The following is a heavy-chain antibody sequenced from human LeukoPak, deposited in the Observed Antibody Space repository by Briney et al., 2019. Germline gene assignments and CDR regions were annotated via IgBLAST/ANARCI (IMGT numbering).Heavy chain of an antibody. CDR3: AKTRAGNSCGRDPGWPMDY. J-gene: IGHJ4*02. CDR2: ISGSGGIT. V-gene: IGHV3-23*01. D-gene: IGHD3-22*01. CDR1: GFTFGSYA. Sequence: PGGSLRLSCAASGFTFGSYAIYWVRQAPGKGLEWVSGISGSGGITYFADSVKGRFTISRDNSKNTVYLQINSLRAEDTALYYCAKTRAGNSCGRDPGWPMDYWGQGTLVTVSS.